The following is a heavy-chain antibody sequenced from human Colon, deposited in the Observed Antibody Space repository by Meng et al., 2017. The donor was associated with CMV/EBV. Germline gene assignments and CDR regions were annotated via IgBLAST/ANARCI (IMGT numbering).Heavy chain of an antibody. CDR3: TSGYWYETYFHH. CDR2: SRNKANIYST. D-gene: IGHD5-18*01. CDR1: GFIFTDQY. Sequence: SGFIFTDQYMEWVRQAPGKGLEWVGRSRNKANIYSTEYAPSVRGRFTISIDSSKEFIFLHLTSLKPEDTAVYYCTSGYWYETYFHHWGQGTLVTVSS. V-gene: IGHV3-72*01. J-gene: IGHJ4*02.